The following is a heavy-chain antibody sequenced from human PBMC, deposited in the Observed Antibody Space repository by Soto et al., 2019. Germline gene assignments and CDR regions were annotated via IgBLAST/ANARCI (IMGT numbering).Heavy chain of an antibody. J-gene: IGHJ6*02. CDR2: ISGSDGRT. CDR3: AKGSGVATSYYYIGMDV. D-gene: IGHD3-3*01. CDR1: GFTFSTYA. V-gene: IGHV3-23*01. Sequence: GGSLRLSCGASGFTFSTYAMSWVRQAPGQGLEWVSSISGSDGRTYYADSVKGRFTISRDNSKNTLYLQMSRLRVEDTAVYYCAKGSGVATSYYYIGMDVWGQGTTVTVSS.